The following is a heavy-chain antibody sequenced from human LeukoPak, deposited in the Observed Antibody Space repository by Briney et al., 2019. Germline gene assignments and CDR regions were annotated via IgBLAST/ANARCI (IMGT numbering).Heavy chain of an antibody. CDR2: LSDSGGGT. CDR3: ARDYESLVRGVITQQFDY. V-gene: IGHV3-23*01. J-gene: IGHJ4*02. CDR1: GFTFSSYA. D-gene: IGHD3-10*01. Sequence: GGSLRLSCAVSGFTFSSYAMSWVRQAPGKGLEWVSSLSDSGGGTYYADSVKGRFTISRDNSKNTLYLQMNSLRAEDTAVYYCARDYESLVRGVITQQFDYWGQGTLVTVSS.